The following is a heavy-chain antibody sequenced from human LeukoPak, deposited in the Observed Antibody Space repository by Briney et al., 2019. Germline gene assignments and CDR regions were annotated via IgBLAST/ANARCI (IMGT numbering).Heavy chain of an antibody. CDR1: GGSISSYY. D-gene: IGHD4-23*01. Sequence: SETLSLTCTVSGGSISSYYCSWIRQPPGKGLEWIGYIYYSGSTNYNPSLKSRVTISVDTSKNQFSLKLSSVTAADTAVYYCARLSRTVGRDAFDIWGQGTMDTVSS. CDR3: ARLSRTVGRDAFDI. J-gene: IGHJ3*02. CDR2: IYYSGST. V-gene: IGHV4-59*01.